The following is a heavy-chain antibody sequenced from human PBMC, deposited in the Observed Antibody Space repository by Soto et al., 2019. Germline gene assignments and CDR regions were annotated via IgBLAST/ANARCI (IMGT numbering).Heavy chain of an antibody. J-gene: IGHJ5*02. CDR3: ARAGDFWSGYYRNNWFDP. CDR1: GGTFSSYA. Sequence: VASVKVSCKASGGTFSSYAISWVRQAPGQGLEWMGGIIPIFGTANYAQKFQGRVTITADKSTRTAYMELSSLRSEDTAVYYCARAGDFWSGYYRNNWFDPCGQGTLVTVSS. D-gene: IGHD3-3*01. CDR2: IIPIFGTA. V-gene: IGHV1-69*06.